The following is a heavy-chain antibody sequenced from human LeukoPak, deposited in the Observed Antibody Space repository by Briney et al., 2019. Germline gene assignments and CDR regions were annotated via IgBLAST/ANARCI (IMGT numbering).Heavy chain of an antibody. J-gene: IGHJ6*03. CDR1: GFTFSNAW. V-gene: IGHV4-59*01. Sequence: GSLRLSCAASGFTFSNAWMSWVRQAPGKGLEWIGYIYYSGSTNYNPSLKSRVTISVDTSKNQFSLKLSSVTAADTAVYYCARGQFWYYYYMDVWGKGTTVTVSS. CDR3: ARGQFWYYYYMDV. CDR2: IYYSGST.